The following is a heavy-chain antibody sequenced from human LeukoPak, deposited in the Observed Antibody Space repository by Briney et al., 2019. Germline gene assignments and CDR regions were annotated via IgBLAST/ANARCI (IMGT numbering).Heavy chain of an antibody. Sequence: ASLKVSCKASGYTFTGYYIHWVRQAPGQGLEWVGYINPNSGVTNSAQKFQGRVTLTRDTSITTAYMELSRLTSDDTAVYYCARDRPNNWFDPWGQGTLVTVAS. CDR2: INPNSGVT. V-gene: IGHV1-2*02. CDR1: GYTFTGYY. CDR3: ARDRPNNWFDP. J-gene: IGHJ5*02.